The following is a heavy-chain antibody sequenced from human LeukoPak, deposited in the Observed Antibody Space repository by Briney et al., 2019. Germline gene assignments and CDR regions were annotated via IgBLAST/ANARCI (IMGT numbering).Heavy chain of an antibody. CDR3: ARANIVVVPAAIYWFDP. V-gene: IGHV1-69*01. CDR1: GGTFSSYA. CDR2: IFPIFGTA. J-gene: IGHJ5*02. D-gene: IGHD2-2*01. Sequence: SVKVSCKASGGTFSSYAISWVRQAPGQGLEWMGGIFPIFGTANYAQKFQGRVTITADESTSTAYMELSSLRSEDTAVYYCARANIVVVPAAIYWFDPWGQGTLVTVSS.